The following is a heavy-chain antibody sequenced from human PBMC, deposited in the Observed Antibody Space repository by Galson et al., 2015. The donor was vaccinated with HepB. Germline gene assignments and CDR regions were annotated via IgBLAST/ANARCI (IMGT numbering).Heavy chain of an antibody. CDR2: ISSSGSST. CDR1: GFTFSDYY. Sequence: SLRLSCAASGFTFSDYYMTWMRQAPGKGLEWVSYISSSGSSTFYADSVKGRFTISRDNAKNSLYLQMNSLRAEDTAVYYCARDEGYYDSIAYLYYAIDISCQGTTVTVSS. J-gene: IGHJ6*02. D-gene: IGHD3-22*01. CDR3: ARDEGYYDSIAYLYYAIDI. V-gene: IGHV3-11*04.